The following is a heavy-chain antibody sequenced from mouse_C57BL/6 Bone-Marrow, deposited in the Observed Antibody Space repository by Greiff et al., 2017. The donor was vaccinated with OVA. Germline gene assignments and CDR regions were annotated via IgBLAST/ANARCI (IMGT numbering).Heavy chain of an antibody. D-gene: IGHD2-3*01. CDR2: IDPSDSYT. CDR1: GYTFTSYW. J-gene: IGHJ1*03. CDR3: ARNGYWTYWYFDV. V-gene: IGHV1-69*01. Sequence: QVQLQQPGAELVMPGASVKLSCKASGYTFTSYWMHWVKQRPGQGLEWIGEIDPSDSYTNYNQKFKGKSTLTVDKSSSPAYMQLSSLTSEDSAVYYCARNGYWTYWYFDVWGTGTTVTVSS.